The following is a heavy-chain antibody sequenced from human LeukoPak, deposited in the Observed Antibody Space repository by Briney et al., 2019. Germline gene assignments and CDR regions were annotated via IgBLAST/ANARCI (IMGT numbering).Heavy chain of an antibody. CDR2: IYSDGST. J-gene: IGHJ5*02. CDR3: ARVKSTSWFDH. V-gene: IGHV4-39*07. D-gene: IGHD2-2*01. CDR1: GGSISSSSYY. Sequence: SETLSLTCTVSGGSISSSSYYWGWIRQPPGKGLEWIGSIYSDGSTYSNPSSDPSLNSRVTISVDKSKNQFSLKVKSVTAADTAIYYCARVKSTSWFDHWGQGALVTVSS.